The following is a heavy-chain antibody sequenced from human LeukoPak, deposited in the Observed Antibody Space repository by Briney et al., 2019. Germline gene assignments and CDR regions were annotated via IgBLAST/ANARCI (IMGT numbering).Heavy chain of an antibody. Sequence: SETLSLTCAVYGGSFSGFYWSWIRQPPGKGLEWIGEINHSGSTYYNPSLKSRVTISVDTSKNQFSLKLTSVTAADTAVYYCATLGEYYDSSGYYYNWGQGTLVTVSS. CDR2: INHSGST. CDR3: ATLGEYYDSSGYYYN. V-gene: IGHV4-34*01. D-gene: IGHD3-22*01. J-gene: IGHJ4*02. CDR1: GGSFSGFY.